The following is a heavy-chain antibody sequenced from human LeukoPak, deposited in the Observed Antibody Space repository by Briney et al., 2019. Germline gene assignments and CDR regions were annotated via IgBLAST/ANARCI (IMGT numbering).Heavy chain of an antibody. V-gene: IGHV4-34*01. Sequence: SETLSLTCAVYGGSFSGYYWSWIRQPPGKGLEWIGEINHSGSTNYNPSLKSRVTISVDTSKNQFSLKLSSVTAADTAVYYCASNLYSGSSSGFDYWGQGTLVTVSS. CDR2: INHSGST. CDR1: GGSFSGYY. CDR3: ASNLYSGSSSGFDY. J-gene: IGHJ4*02. D-gene: IGHD1-26*01.